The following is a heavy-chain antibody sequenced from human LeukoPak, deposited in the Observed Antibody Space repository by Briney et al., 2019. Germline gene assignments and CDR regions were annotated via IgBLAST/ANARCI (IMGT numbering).Heavy chain of an antibody. CDR3: ARGPDILTGYEGLDY. V-gene: IGHV1-46*01. D-gene: IGHD3-9*01. J-gene: IGHJ4*02. Sequence: GASVKVSCKASGYTFTSYYMHWVRQAPGQGLEWMGIINPSGGSTSYAQKFQGRVTMTRDTSTSTVYMELNSLRAEDTAMYYCARGPDILTGYEGLDYWGQGTLVTVSS. CDR2: INPSGGST. CDR1: GYTFTSYY.